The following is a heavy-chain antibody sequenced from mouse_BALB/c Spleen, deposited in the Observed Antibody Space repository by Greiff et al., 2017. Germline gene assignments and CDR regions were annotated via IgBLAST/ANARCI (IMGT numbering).Heavy chain of an antibody. J-gene: IGHJ2*01. D-gene: IGHD4-1*01. Sequence: VQLQQPGAELVRPGASVKLSCKASGYTFTSYWINWVKQRPGQGLEWIGNIYPSDSYTNYNQKFKDKATLTVDKSSSTAYMQLSSPTSEDSAVYYCTRSGKLGSYVDYWGQGTTLTVSS. CDR1: GYTFTSYW. CDR3: TRSGKLGSYVDY. CDR2: IYPSDSYT. V-gene: IGHV1-69*02.